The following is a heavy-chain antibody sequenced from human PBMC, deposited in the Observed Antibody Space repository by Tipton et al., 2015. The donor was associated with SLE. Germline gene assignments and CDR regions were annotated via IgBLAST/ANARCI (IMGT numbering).Heavy chain of an antibody. J-gene: IGHJ6*02. CDR1: GGSFSGYY. D-gene: IGHD6-13*01. V-gene: IGHV4-34*01. CDR3: ASTPIAAVGKHYYHGMDV. CDR2: INHSGST. Sequence: TLSLTCAVYGGSFSGYYWSWIRQPPGKGLEWIGEINHSGSTNYNPSLKSRVTISVDTSKNQFSLNLTSVTAADTAVYHCASTPIAAVGKHYYHGMDVWGQGTTVTVSS.